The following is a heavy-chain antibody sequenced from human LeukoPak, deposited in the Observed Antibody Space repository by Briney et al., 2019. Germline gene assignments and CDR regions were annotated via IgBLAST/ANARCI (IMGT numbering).Heavy chain of an antibody. Sequence: GGSLRLSCVGPGFIFSNYALIWVRQAPGKGLEWVSAISSAGAYYADSVRGRFIMSRDNSKNTLYLQVNSLRDEDTAIYYCARDPNGDYVGAFDFWGQGTMVTVSS. CDR2: ISSAGA. CDR1: GFIFSNYA. J-gene: IGHJ3*01. CDR3: ARDPNGDYVGAFDF. D-gene: IGHD4-17*01. V-gene: IGHV3-23*01.